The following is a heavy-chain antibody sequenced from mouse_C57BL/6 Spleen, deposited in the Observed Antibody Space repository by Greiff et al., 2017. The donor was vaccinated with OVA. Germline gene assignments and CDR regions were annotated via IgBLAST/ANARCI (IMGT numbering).Heavy chain of an antibody. CDR2: INYDGSST. CDR3: AREYDYDSYAMDY. D-gene: IGHD2-4*01. Sequence: DVMLVESEGGLVQPGSSMKLSCTASGFTFSDYYMAWVRQVPEKGLEWVANINYDGSSTYYLDSLKSRFIISRDNAKNILYLQMSSLKSEDTATYYCAREYDYDSYAMDYWGQGTSVTVSS. CDR1: GFTFSDYY. J-gene: IGHJ4*01. V-gene: IGHV5-16*01.